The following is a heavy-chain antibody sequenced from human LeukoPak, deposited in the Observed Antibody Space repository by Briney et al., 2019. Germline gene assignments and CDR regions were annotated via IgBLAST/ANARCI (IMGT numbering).Heavy chain of an antibody. Sequence: PGGSLRLSCAASGFTFSSYGMHWVRQAPGKGLAWVAVIWYDGSNKYYADSVKGRFTISRDNSKNTLYLQMNSLRAEDTAVYYCARDRGTVPAAIFGYWGQGTLVTVSS. CDR2: IWYDGSNK. D-gene: IGHD2-2*01. CDR1: GFTFSSYG. J-gene: IGHJ4*02. CDR3: ARDRGTVPAAIFGY. V-gene: IGHV3-33*01.